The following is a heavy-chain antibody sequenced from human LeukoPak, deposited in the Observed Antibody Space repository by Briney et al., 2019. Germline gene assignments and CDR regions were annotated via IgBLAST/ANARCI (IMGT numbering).Heavy chain of an antibody. J-gene: IGHJ4*02. CDR1: GFTFSSYA. CDR2: ISGSSGST. Sequence: PGGSLRLSCAASGFTFSSYAMSWVRQAPGKGLEWVSAISGSSGSTYYADSVKSRFTISRDNSKNTLYLQMNSLRAEDTAVYYCAKDQDIAAGEFDYWGQGTLVTVSS. V-gene: IGHV3-23*01. D-gene: IGHD6-6*01. CDR3: AKDQDIAAGEFDY.